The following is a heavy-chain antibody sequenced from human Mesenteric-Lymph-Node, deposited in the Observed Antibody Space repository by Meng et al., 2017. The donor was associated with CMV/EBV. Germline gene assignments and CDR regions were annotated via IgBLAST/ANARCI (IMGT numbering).Heavy chain of an antibody. CDR1: GFSFSTYE. CDR3: AATYDFWSGYHY. J-gene: IGHJ4*02. CDR2: ISFSGRNI. D-gene: IGHD3-3*01. Sequence: GESLKISCAASGFSFSTYEMNWVRQAPGKGLEWISDISFSGRNIYYADSVKGRFTISRDNARNSLYLQMNSLRDEDTAVYYCAATYDFWSGYHYWGRGALVTSPQ. V-gene: IGHV3-48*03.